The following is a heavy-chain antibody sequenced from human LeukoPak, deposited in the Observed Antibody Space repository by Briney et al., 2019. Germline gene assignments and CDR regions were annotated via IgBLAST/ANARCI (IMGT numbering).Heavy chain of an antibody. D-gene: IGHD3-10*01. V-gene: IGHV4-39*01. CDR3: ARPNYYGSGSSVLGMDV. CDR2: IYYSGST. CDR1: GGSISSSNYY. J-gene: IGHJ6*02. Sequence: PSETLSLTCTVSGGSISSSNYYWGWIRQPPGKGLEWIGSIYYSGSTYYNPSLKSRVTISVDTSKNQFSLKLSSVTAADTAVYYCARPNYYGSGSSVLGMDVWGQGTTVTVSS.